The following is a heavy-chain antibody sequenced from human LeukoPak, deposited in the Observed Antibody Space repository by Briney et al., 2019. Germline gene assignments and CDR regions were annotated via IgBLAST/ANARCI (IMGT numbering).Heavy chain of an antibody. J-gene: IGHJ6*02. D-gene: IGHD3-3*01. CDR2: ISWNSPSI. V-gene: IGHV3-9*01. Sequence: GRSPRLSCAPSGFTLDDYATHWVRHAPGKGLATVSGISWNSPSIGYADSVKGRFTISRDNAKNSLYLQMISLRAEDTALYYCAKDIVNDYDFCSGYYYYGMDVWGQGTTVTVSS. CDR1: GFTLDDYA. CDR3: AKDIVNDYDFCSGYYYYGMDV.